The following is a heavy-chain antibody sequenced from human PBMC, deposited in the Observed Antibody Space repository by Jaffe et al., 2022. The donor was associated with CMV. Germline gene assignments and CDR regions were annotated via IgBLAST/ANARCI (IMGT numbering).Heavy chain of an antibody. CDR3: ARSGLYYYGSGSYYQDYFDY. J-gene: IGHJ4*02. V-gene: IGHV3-33*08. CDR1: GFTFSSYG. CDR2: IWYDGSNK. D-gene: IGHD3-10*01. Sequence: QVQLVESGGGVVQPGRSLRLSCAASGFTFSSYGMHWVRQAPGKGLEWVAVIWYDGSNKYYADSVKGRFTISRDNSKNTLYLQMNSLRAEDTAVYYCARSGLYYYGSGSYYQDYFDYWGQGTLVTVSS.